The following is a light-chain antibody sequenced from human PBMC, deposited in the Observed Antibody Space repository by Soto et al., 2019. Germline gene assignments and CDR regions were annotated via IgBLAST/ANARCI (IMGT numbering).Light chain of an antibody. CDR3: QAYDSSLRGWV. Sequence: QSVLTQPPSVSGAPGQRVTISCTGSSSNIGAGYDVHWYQQLPGTAPKLLIYGNSNRPSGVPDRFSGSKSGTSASLAITGLQAEDEADYYCQAYDSSLRGWVFVVGTKLTV. V-gene: IGLV1-40*01. CDR2: GNS. J-gene: IGLJ3*02. CDR1: SSNIGAGYD.